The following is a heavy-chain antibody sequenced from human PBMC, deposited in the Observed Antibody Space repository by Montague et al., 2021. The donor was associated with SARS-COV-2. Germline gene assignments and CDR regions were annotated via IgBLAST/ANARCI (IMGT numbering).Heavy chain of an antibody. D-gene: IGHD3-22*01. CDR1: GFTFSTFW. CDR2: IKQDGSEK. CDR3: ARCYDSSGYQY. V-gene: IGHV3-7*05. Sequence: SLRLSCAASGFTFSTFWMTWVRQAPGKGLEWVANIKQDGSEKYYVDSVKGRLTISRDNAKNSLYLQLDSLRAEDTAVYYCARCYDSSGYQYWGQGTLVTVSS. J-gene: IGHJ4*02.